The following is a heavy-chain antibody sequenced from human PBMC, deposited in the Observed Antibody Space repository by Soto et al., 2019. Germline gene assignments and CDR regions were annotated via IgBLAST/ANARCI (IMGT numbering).Heavy chain of an antibody. Sequence: AARQVCREATAHSSRSHEISWVLHAPGLGLERMAGINPNIGGTNYAQKFQGRVTMSRDTYISTAYMELSRLRSDDTAVYYCARARNYYDSSGLFDYWGQGTLVTVSS. D-gene: IGHD3-22*01. J-gene: IGHJ4*02. CDR1: AHSSRSHE. CDR2: INPNIGGT. V-gene: IGHV1-2*02. CDR3: ARARNYYDSSGLFDY.